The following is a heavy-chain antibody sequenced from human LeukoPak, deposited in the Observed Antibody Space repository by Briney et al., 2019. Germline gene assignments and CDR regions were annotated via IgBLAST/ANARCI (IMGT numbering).Heavy chain of an antibody. CDR1: GFTFSSYG. J-gene: IGHJ3*01. CDR3: ARDLAAPLT. D-gene: IGHD6-13*01. V-gene: IGHV3-30*03. CDR2: ISYDGSNK. Sequence: GRSLRLSCAASGFTFSSYGMHWVRQAPGKGLEWVAVISYDGSNKYYADSVKGRFTISRDNAKNSLYLQMNSLRAEDTAVYYCARDLAAPLTWGQGTMVTVSS.